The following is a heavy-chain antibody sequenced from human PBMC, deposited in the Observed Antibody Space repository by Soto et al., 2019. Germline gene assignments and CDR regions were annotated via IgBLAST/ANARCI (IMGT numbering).Heavy chain of an antibody. D-gene: IGHD3-22*01. J-gene: IGHJ4*02. V-gene: IGHV3-23*01. CDR3: TTLGGDYYDSSCYYYPDDY. CDR1: GFPCSSYA. CDR2: ISGSGGTT. Sequence: GGSLRRSCAASGFPCSSYAMKWVRQAPGKGLEWVSEISGSGGTTYYADSVKGRFTISRDNSKNTLYVQMNSLRAEDTAVYYCTTLGGDYYDSSCYYYPDDYWGQGTLVTVS.